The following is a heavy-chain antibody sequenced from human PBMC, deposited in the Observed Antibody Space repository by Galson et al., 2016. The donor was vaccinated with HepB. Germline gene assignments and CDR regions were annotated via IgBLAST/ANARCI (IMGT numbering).Heavy chain of an antibody. CDR2: NSGSGSGT. CDR3: ARVSRPGISAPRYGMDV. Sequence: SLRLSCAASGFTFSDYAMTWVRQAPGKGLEWVSSNSGSGSGTYIGDSVKGRFDVSRDNSKNTLFLHMKNLRAEDTALYYCARVSRPGISAPRYGMDVWGRGTTVTVSS. CDR1: GFTFSDYA. J-gene: IGHJ6*04. V-gene: IGHV3-23*01. D-gene: IGHD6-13*01.